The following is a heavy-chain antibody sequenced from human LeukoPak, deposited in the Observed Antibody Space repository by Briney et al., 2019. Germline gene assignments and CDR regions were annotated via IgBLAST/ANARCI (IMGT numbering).Heavy chain of an antibody. CDR2: ISDDGRST. Sequence: GGSLRLSCAASGFTFSSYGMSWVRHAPGKGLEWVSSISDDGRSTFYADSVKGRFTISTDNSKNTIYLQMNNLRAEDTAIYYCAKRVPYTSSSVYFDYWGQGTLVTVSS. CDR3: AKRVPYTSSSVYFDY. J-gene: IGHJ4*02. CDR1: GFTFSSYG. D-gene: IGHD6-6*01. V-gene: IGHV3-23*01.